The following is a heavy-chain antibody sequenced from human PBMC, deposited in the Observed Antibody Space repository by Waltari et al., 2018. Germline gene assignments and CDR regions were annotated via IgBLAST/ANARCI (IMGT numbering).Heavy chain of an antibody. CDR1: GGSISSYY. CDR3: ASSGDSSGAYHPFQH. V-gene: IGHV4-59*01. D-gene: IGHD3-22*01. Sequence: QVQLQESGPGLVKPSETLSLTCTVSGGSISSYYWSWIRQPPGKGLEWIGYIYYSGSTNYNPSLKSRVTIAVDTSKNQFSLNLSSVTAADTAVYYCASSGDSSGAYHPFQHWGQGTLVTVSS. J-gene: IGHJ1*01. CDR2: IYYSGST.